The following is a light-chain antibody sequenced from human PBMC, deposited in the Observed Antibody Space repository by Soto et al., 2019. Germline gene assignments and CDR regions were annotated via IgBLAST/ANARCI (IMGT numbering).Light chain of an antibody. CDR1: QSVTSTY. V-gene: IGKV3-20*01. J-gene: IGKJ1*01. CDR2: ATS. CDR3: QDSSTSPWP. Sequence: TQSPGTLSLSPGERATLSCRAVQSVTSTYMAWYQQKPGQAPRLLIYATSFRATGIPDRFRGSGSGTDFTLTTSSLEPEDSAVYYCQDSSTSPWPFGQGTKVEIK.